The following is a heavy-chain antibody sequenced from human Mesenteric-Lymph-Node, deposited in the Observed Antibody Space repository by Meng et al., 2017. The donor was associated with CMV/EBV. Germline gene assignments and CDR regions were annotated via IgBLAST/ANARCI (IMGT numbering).Heavy chain of an antibody. D-gene: IGHD2-2*01. V-gene: IGHV3-48*04. CDR2: ISSSNSSM. CDR3: ARSIVVVPASWFDP. J-gene: IGHJ5*02. CDR1: EFTFSIYS. Sequence: GESLKISCAASEFTFSIYSMNWVRQAPGKGLEWISYISSSNSSMYYTDSVKGRFTISRDNAKNSLYLQMNSLRAEDTAVYYCARSIVVVPASWFDPWGQGTLVTVSS.